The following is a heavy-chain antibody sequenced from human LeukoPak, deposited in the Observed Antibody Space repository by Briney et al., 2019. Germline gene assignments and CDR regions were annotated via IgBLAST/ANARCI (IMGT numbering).Heavy chain of an antibody. CDR1: GGTFSSYA. D-gene: IGHD6-13*01. CDR2: IIPILGIA. Sequence: GSSVKVSCKASGGTFSSYAISWVRQAPGQGLEWMGRIIPILGIANYAQKFQGRVTITADKSTSTAYMELSSLRSEDTAVYYCAREWGSSWYYYYGMDVWGQGTTVTVSS. V-gene: IGHV1-69*04. J-gene: IGHJ6*02. CDR3: AREWGSSWYYYYGMDV.